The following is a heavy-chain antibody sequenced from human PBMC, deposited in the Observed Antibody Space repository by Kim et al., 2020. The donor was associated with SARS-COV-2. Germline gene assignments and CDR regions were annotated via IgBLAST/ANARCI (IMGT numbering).Heavy chain of an antibody. CDR2: INHSGST. CDR1: GGSFSGYY. Sequence: SETLSLTCAVYGGSFSGYYWSWIRQPPGKGLEWIGEINHSGSTNYNPSLKSRVTISVDTSKNQFSLKLSSVTAADTAVYYCARWRSGYSGYPRGRGDYWGQGTLVTVSS. D-gene: IGHD5-12*01. V-gene: IGHV4-34*01. CDR3: ARWRSGYSGYPRGRGDY. J-gene: IGHJ4*02.